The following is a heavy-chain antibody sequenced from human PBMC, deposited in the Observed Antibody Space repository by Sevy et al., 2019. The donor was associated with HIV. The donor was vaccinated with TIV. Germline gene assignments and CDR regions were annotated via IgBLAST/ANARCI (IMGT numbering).Heavy chain of an antibody. CDR2: IYPGDSDT. V-gene: IGHV5-51*01. D-gene: IGHD1-26*01. Sequence: GESLKISCKSSGYNFNTDWIGWVRQMPGKGLDWMGIIYPGDSDTRYSPSFQGHITISADKSISTAFVQWNSLKASDTAMYYCASAGRPTGGFDSWGQGTVVTVSS. CDR1: GYNFNTDW. CDR3: ASAGRPTGGFDS. J-gene: IGHJ4*02.